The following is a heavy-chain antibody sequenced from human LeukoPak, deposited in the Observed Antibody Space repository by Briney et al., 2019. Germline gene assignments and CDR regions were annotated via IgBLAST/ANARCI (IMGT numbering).Heavy chain of an antibody. J-gene: IGHJ6*02. V-gene: IGHV4-59*08. CDR2: IYYSGST. Sequence: SETLSLTCTVSVGSISSYYWSWIRQPPGKGLEWIGYIYYSGSTNYNPSLKSRVTISVDTSKNQFSLKLSSVTAADTAVYYCARVGGGGYYYGMDVWGQGTTVTVSS. CDR1: VGSISSYY. D-gene: IGHD2-15*01. CDR3: ARVGGGGYYYGMDV.